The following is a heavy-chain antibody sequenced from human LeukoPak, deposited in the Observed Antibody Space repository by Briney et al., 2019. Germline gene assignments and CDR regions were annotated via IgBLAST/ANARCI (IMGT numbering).Heavy chain of an antibody. J-gene: IGHJ6*02. V-gene: IGHV3-23*01. CDR3: ARGYSYGTSRYYYGMDV. CDR2: ISGNGGST. CDR1: GFTFSAYA. D-gene: IGHD5-18*01. Sequence: GGSLRLSCAAFGFTFSAYAMSWVRQAPGKGLEWVSDISGNGGSTYYADSVKGRFTISRDNSKNTLYLQMNSLRAEDTAVYYCARGYSYGTSRYYYGMDVWGQGTTVTVSS.